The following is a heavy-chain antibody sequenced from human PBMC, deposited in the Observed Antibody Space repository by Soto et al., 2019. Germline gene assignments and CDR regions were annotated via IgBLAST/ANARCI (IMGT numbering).Heavy chain of an antibody. CDR2: SSNSGTFS. J-gene: IGHJ4*02. V-gene: IGHV3-11*06. D-gene: IGHD1-1*01. CDR3: ARSGDNYNRLDY. CDR1: GFTFSDYY. Sequence: GGSLRLSCEGSGFTFSDYYISWIRQAPGKGLEWISYSSNSGTFSRYADSVKGRFSISRDNTKNLLYLQMNSLRAEDTAVYYCARSGDNYNRLDYWGQGAPVTVSS.